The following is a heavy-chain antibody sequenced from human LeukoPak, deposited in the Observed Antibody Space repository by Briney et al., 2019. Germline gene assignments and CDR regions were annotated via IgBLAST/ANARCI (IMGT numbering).Heavy chain of an antibody. V-gene: IGHV3-21*01. CDR1: GFTFSSYS. CDR3: ARDSSSGLGFNWFDP. Sequence: GGSLRLSCAASGFTFSSYSMNWVRQAPGKGLEWVSPISSSSSYIYYADSVKGRFTISRDNAKNSLYLQMNSLRAEDTAVYYCARDSSSGLGFNWFDPWSQGTLVTVSS. D-gene: IGHD5-12*01. J-gene: IGHJ5*02. CDR2: ISSSSSYI.